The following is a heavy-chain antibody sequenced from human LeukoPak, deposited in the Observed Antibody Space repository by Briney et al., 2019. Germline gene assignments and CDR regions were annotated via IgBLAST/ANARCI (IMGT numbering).Heavy chain of an antibody. CDR3: ARDWQGGRAGYYYYYYMDV. CDR2: ISAYNGNT. D-gene: IGHD1-26*01. CDR1: GYTFTSYG. J-gene: IGHJ6*03. Sequence: ASVKVSCKASGYTFTSYGISWVRQAPGQGLEWMGWISAYNGNTNYAQKLQGRVTMTTDTSTSTAYMELRSLRSDDTAVYYCARDWQGGRAGYYYYYYMDVWGKGTTVTVSS. V-gene: IGHV1-18*01.